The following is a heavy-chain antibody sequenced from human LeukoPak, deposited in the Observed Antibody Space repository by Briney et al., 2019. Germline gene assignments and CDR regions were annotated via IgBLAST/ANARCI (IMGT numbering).Heavy chain of an antibody. J-gene: IGHJ6*02. CDR2: ISSSSSTI. CDR1: GFAFSSYT. CDR3: ARDPPGAYSSSWFGMDV. V-gene: IGHV3-48*01. D-gene: IGHD6-13*01. Sequence: GGSLRLSCAASGFAFSSYTLNWVRQAPGKGLEWVSYISSSSSTIYYADSVKGRFTISRDNAKNSLYLQMNSLRAEDTAVYYCARDPPGAYSSSWFGMDVGGQGTTVTVSS.